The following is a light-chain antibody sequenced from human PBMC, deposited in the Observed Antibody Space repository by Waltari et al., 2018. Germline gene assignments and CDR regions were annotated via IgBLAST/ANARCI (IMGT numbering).Light chain of an antibody. CDR1: QSLLHSNGYTY. J-gene: IGKJ1*01. V-gene: IGKV2-28*01. Sequence: DIVVTQSPLSLPVTPGEPASLSCRSSQSLLHSNGYTYLDWYLQKPGQSPQLLIYLGSNRASGVPDRFSGTGSGTDFTLKINRVQAEDVGVYYCMQSLQALWTFGQGTKVEIK. CDR3: MQSLQALWT. CDR2: LGS.